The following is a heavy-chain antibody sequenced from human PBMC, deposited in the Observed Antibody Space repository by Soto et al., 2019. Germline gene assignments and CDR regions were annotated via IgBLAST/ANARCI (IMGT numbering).Heavy chain of an antibody. CDR3: ARGPNDILTGQREGWFDP. D-gene: IGHD3-9*01. CDR2: ISSSSSYI. J-gene: IGHJ5*02. CDR1: GFTFSSYS. Sequence: EVQLVESGGGLVKPGGSLRLSCAASGFTFSSYSMNWVRQAPGKGLEWVSSISSSSSYIYYADSVKGRFTISRDNAKNPLYLQMKSVRAADTAVYYCARGPNDILTGQREGWFDPLGQGTLVTVSS. V-gene: IGHV3-21*01.